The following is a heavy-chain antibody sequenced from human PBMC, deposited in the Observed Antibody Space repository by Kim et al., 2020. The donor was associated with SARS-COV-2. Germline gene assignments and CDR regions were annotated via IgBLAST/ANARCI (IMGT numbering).Heavy chain of an antibody. CDR2: IYYSGST. Sequence: SETLSLTCTVSGDSISSYYWSWIRQPPGKGLEWIGYIYYSGSTNYNPSLKSRVTISVDTSKNQFSLKLISVTAADTAVYYCSRGQLWLDYCGQGTLVTIS. CDR3: SRGQLWLDY. CDR1: GDSISSYY. V-gene: IGHV4-59*01. J-gene: IGHJ4*02. D-gene: IGHD5-18*01.